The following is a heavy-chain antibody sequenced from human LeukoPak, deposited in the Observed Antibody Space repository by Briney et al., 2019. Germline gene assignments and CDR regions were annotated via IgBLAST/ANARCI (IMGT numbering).Heavy chain of an antibody. CDR1: GFTVSSSY. CDR2: IYSGSNT. J-gene: IGHJ4*02. CDR3: ARSLGGNPDY. Sequence: PGGSLRLSCVLSGFTVSSSYMAWVRQAPGKGLEWVSVIYSGSNTYYADSVKGRFTISRGNSENTVYLQMNSLSAEDTAVYYCARSLGGNPDYWGQGTLVTVSS. D-gene: IGHD4-23*01. V-gene: IGHV3-53*01.